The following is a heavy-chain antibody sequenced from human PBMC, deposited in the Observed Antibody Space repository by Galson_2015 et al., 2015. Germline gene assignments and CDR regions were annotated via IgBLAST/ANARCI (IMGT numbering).Heavy chain of an antibody. D-gene: IGHD5-18*01. J-gene: IGHJ4*02. CDR1: GFTFSSYW. CDR2: ISRDGSMI. V-gene: IGHV3-74*01. CDR3: ARGDTATVTGPDY. Sequence: SLRLSCAASGFTFSSYWMHWVRQAPGKGLVWVSRISRDGSMIDYADSVKGRFTISRDNAKNTLYLQMNSLRVEDTAVYYCARGDTATVTGPDYWGQGTLVTVSS.